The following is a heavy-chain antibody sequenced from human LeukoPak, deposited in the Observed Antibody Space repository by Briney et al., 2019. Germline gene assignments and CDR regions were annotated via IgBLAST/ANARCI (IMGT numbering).Heavy chain of an antibody. CDR1: GFTFSSYG. CDR3: ARISSSWYGDDYYYYMDV. D-gene: IGHD6-13*01. V-gene: IGHV3-7*01. Sequence: GGSLRLSCAASGFTFSSYGMSWVRQAPGKGLEWVANIKQDGSEKYYVDSVKGRFTISRDNAKNSLYLQMNSLRAEDTAVYYCARISSSWYGDDYYYYMDVWGKGTTVTVSS. J-gene: IGHJ6*03. CDR2: IKQDGSEK.